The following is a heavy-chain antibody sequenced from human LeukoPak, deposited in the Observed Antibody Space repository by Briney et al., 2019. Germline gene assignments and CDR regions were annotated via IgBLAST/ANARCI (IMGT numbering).Heavy chain of an antibody. J-gene: IGHJ4*02. D-gene: IGHD4-17*01. V-gene: IGHV3-7*01. CDR1: EFTFNSYW. Sequence: GGSLRLSCAASEFTFNSYWMSWVRRAPGKGLEWVANIKQDGGQIYYLDSVKGRFTVSRDNAKNPLYLQMNSLRAEDTAVYYCARLGARQMLEYWGQGTLVTVSS. CDR2: IKQDGGQI. CDR3: ARLGARQMLEY.